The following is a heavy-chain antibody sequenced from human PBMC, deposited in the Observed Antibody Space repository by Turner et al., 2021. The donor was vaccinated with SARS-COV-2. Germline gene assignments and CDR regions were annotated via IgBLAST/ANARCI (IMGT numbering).Heavy chain of an antibody. Sequence: QVQLQQWGAGLLKPSETLSLTCAAYGGSFSGYYWSWIRQSPGKGLEWIGEISHSGSTTYNPSLKSRVTLSVDRSKIQFSLRLSSVTAADTAVYYCARVNYGGVTVRDYYSYYGMDVWGQGTKVTVS. D-gene: IGHD2-21*02. CDR3: ARVNYGGVTVRDYYSYYGMDV. CDR2: ISHSGST. CDR1: GGSFSGYY. J-gene: IGHJ6*02. V-gene: IGHV4-34*01.